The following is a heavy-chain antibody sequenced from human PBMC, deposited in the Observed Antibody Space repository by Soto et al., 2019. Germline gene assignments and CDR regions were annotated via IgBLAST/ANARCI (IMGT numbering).Heavy chain of an antibody. J-gene: IGHJ5*02. CDR3: AREAYGDYVGYFDP. Sequence: PSESLSLTCAVDGTSFGSYYWSWIRQPPGKGLEWIGYIFYSGHLKYNPSLKSRLTISVDPPKNQISLRLTSVTAADTADYYCAREAYGDYVGYFDPWGQGIL. V-gene: IGHV4-59*01. CDR2: IFYSGHL. D-gene: IGHD4-17*01. CDR1: GTSFGSYY.